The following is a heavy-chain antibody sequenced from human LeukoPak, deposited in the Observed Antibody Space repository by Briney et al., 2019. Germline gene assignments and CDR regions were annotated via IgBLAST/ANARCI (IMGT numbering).Heavy chain of an antibody. V-gene: IGHV4-34*01. CDR1: GGSFSGYY. Sequence: PSETLSLTCAAYGGSFSGYYWSWIRQPPGKGLEWIGEINHSGSTNYNPSLKSRVTISVDTSKNQFSLKLSSVTAADTAVYYCARNRGSYFYYGMDVWGQGTTVTVSS. CDR2: INHSGST. D-gene: IGHD1-26*01. J-gene: IGHJ6*02. CDR3: ARNRGSYFYYGMDV.